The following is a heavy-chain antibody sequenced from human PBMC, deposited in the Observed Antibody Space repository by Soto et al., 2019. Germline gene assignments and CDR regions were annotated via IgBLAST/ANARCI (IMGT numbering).Heavy chain of an antibody. V-gene: IGHV3-30-3*01. CDR1: GFTFSSYA. D-gene: IGHD4-17*01. CDR3: ARGVMTTVTPYYFDY. J-gene: IGHJ4*02. Sequence: QVQLVESGGGVVQPGRSLRLSCAASGFTFSSYAMHWVRQAPGKGLEWVAVISYDGSNKYYADSVKGRFTISRDNSKNTLYLQMNSLRAADTAVYYCARGVMTTVTPYYFDYWGQGTLVTVSS. CDR2: ISYDGSNK.